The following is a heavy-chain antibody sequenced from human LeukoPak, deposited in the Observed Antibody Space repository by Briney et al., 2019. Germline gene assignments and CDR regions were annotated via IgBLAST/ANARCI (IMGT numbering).Heavy chain of an antibody. J-gene: IGHJ3*02. CDR1: GGSFSGYY. CDR3: ARGRRYVSFVRAPDAFDI. D-gene: IGHD3-16*01. V-gene: IGHV4-34*01. CDR2: INHSGST. Sequence: SETLSLTCAVYGGSFSGYYWSWIRQPPGKGLEWIGEINHSGSTNYNPSLKSRVTISVDTSKNQFSLKLSSVTAADTAVYYCARGRRYVSFVRAPDAFDIWGQGTMVTVSS.